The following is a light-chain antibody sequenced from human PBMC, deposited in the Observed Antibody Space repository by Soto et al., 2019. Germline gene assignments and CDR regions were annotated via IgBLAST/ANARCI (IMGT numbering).Light chain of an antibody. J-gene: IGKJ4*01. Sequence: EKVMTQSPATLSVSPGERATLSCRASQSVSSSYLAWYQQKPGQAPRLLIYGASSRATGIPDRFSGSGSGTEFTLTISSLQSEDFAVYYCQQYNNWPLTFGGGTKVDI. CDR2: GAS. V-gene: IGKV3D-15*01. CDR3: QQYNNWPLT. CDR1: QSVSSSY.